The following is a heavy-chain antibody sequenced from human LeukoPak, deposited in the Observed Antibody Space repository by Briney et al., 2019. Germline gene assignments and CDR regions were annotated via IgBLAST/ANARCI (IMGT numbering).Heavy chain of an antibody. CDR3: ARDILTGKNWFDP. J-gene: IGHJ5*02. CDR1: GGTFSSNA. D-gene: IGHD3-9*01. V-gene: IGHV1-69*04. CDR2: IIPILGIA. Sequence: ASVMVSCKASGGTFSSNAISWVRQAPGQGLEWMGRIIPILGIANYAQKFQGRVTITADKSTSTAYMELSSLRSEDAAVYYCARDILTGKNWFDPWGQGTLVTVSS.